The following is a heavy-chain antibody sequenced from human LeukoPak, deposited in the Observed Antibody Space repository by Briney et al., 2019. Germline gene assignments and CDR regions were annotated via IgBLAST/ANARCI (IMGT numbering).Heavy chain of an antibody. CDR1: GFTFSKTW. CDR3: ARDWNYGFDY. J-gene: IGHJ4*02. D-gene: IGHD1-7*01. V-gene: IGHV3-7*01. CDR2: IKVDGSER. Sequence: GGSLRLSCAASGFTFSKTWMSWVRQAPGKGLEWVANIKVDGSERYYVDSVKGRFTISRDNAKNSLYQQMNSLRAEDTAIYYCARDWNYGFDYWGQGTLVTVSS.